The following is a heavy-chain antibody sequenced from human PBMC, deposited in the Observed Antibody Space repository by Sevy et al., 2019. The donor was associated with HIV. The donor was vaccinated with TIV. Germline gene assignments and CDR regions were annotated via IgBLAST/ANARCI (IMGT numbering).Heavy chain of an antibody. J-gene: IGHJ4*02. V-gene: IGHV3-23*01. CDR3: ASQGHSSGWYYFDY. CDR1: GFTFSSYA. CDR2: ISASGGTT. Sequence: GGSLRLSCAASGFTFSSYAMSWVRQAPKKGLEWVSTISASGGTTYYADSVKGRFIISRDNSKNTLYLQMNTLRAEDTAVYYCASQGHSSGWYYFDYWGQGTLVTVSS. D-gene: IGHD6-19*01.